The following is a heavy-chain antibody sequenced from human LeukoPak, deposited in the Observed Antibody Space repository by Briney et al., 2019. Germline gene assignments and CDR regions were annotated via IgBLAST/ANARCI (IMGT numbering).Heavy chain of an antibody. CDR1: GFTFSTYA. CDR3: AKDLTWMVYGT. CDR2: ISASGGST. D-gene: IGHD2-8*01. Sequence: GGSLRLSCATSGFTFSTYAMSWVRQAPGKGLEWVSAISASGGSTYYADSVKGRFTISRDNSKNTVYLQMTSLRAEDTAIYYCAKDLTWMVYGTWGQGTLVSVSS. V-gene: IGHV3-23*01. J-gene: IGHJ4*02.